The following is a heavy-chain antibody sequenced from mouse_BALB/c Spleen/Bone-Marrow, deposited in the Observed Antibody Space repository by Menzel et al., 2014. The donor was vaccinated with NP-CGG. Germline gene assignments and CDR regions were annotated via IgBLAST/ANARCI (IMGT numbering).Heavy chain of an antibody. D-gene: IGHD2-2*01. J-gene: IGHJ3*01. CDR3: ARSRDGYDSFAY. V-gene: IGHV1-7*01. Sequence: LEESGAGLAKPGASVKMSCKASGYTFTSYWMHWVKQRPGQGLEWIGYINPSTGYTEYNQKFKDKATLTADKSSSTAYMQLSSLTSEDSAVYYCARSRDGYDSFAYWGQGTLVTVSA. CDR1: GYTFTSYW. CDR2: INPSTGYT.